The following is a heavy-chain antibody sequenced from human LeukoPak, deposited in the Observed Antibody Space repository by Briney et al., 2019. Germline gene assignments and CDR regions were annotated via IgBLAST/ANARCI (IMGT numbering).Heavy chain of an antibody. CDR3: ARARAGYGFEVDY. V-gene: IGHV1-69*05. J-gene: IGHJ4*02. D-gene: IGHD3-10*01. CDR2: MIPIFGTA. Sequence: GSSVKVSCKASGGTFSSYAISWVRQAPGQGLEWMGGMIPIFGTANYAQKLQGRVTITTAESTSTAYMELSSLRSEDTAVYYCARARAGYGFEVDYWGQGTLVTVSS. CDR1: GGTFSSYA.